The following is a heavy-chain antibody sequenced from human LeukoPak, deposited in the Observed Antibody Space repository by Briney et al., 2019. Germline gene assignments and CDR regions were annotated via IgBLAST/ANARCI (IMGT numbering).Heavy chain of an antibody. CDR3: TTDSYCSSTSCSPDAFDI. J-gene: IGHJ3*02. V-gene: IGHV3-15*01. D-gene: IGHD2-2*01. Sequence: GGSLGLSCAASGFTFSNAWMSWVRQAPGNGLEWVGRIKSKTDGGTTDYAAPVKGRFTISRDDSKNTLYLQMNSLKTEDTAVYYCTTDSYCSSTSCSPDAFDIWGQGTMVTVSS. CDR2: IKSKTDGGTT. CDR1: GFTFSNAW.